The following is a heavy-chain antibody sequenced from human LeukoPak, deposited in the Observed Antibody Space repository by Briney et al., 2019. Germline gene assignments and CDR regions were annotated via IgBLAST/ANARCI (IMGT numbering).Heavy chain of an antibody. CDR3: ARGRPTIAAAADFDY. J-gene: IGHJ4*02. Sequence: PGGSLRLSCAASGFTFSSYSMNWVRQAPGKGLEWVSSISSSSSYIYYADSVKGRFTISRDNAKNSLYLQMNSLRAEDTAVYYCARGRPTIAAAADFDYWGQGTLVTVSS. CDR1: GFTFSSYS. CDR2: ISSSSSYI. V-gene: IGHV3-21*01. D-gene: IGHD6-13*01.